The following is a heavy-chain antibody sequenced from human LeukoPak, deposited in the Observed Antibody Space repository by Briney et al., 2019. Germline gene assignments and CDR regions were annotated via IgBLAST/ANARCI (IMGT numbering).Heavy chain of an antibody. J-gene: IGHJ5*02. Sequence: TSETLSLTCAVYGGSFSGYYWSWIRQPPGKGLEWVGEINRSGSTNYNPSLKSRVTISVDTSNNQFSLKLRSVTAADTAVYYCSRGIAGDAPWGQGTLVTVSS. D-gene: IGHD2-21*01. CDR3: SRGIAGDAP. CDR2: INRSGST. CDR1: GGSFSGYY. V-gene: IGHV4-34*01.